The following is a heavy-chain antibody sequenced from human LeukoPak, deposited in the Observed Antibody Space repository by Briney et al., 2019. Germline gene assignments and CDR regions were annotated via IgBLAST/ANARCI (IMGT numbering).Heavy chain of an antibody. CDR3: ARGGPLEWFGELLSLDY. Sequence: SETLSLTCAVYGGSFSGYYWSWIRQPPGNGLEWIGEINHSGSTNYNPSLKSRVTISVDTSKNQFSLKLSSVTAADTAVYYCARGGPLEWFGELLSLDYWGQGTLVTVSS. D-gene: IGHD3-10*01. V-gene: IGHV4-34*01. CDR2: INHSGST. CDR1: GGSFSGYY. J-gene: IGHJ4*02.